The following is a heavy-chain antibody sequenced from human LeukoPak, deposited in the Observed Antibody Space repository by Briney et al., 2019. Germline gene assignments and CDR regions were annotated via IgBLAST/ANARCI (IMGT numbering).Heavy chain of an antibody. Sequence: PGGSLKLSCAASGFTFSNYAMTWVRQTPGKGLEWMSTISINGVATYYADSVKGRFTISRDNPKNTLYLQMNSLRAEDTAIYYCVKGSTNAPPDSRVLDYWGQGALVTVSS. J-gene: IGHJ4*02. CDR2: ISINGVAT. CDR1: GFTFSNYA. V-gene: IGHV3-23*01. CDR3: VKGSTNAPPDSRVLDY. D-gene: IGHD3-22*01.